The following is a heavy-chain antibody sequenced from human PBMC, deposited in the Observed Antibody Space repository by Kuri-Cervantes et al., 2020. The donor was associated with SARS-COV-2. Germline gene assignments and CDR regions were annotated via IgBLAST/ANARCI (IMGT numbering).Heavy chain of an antibody. V-gene: IGHV3-21*01. J-gene: IGHJ4*02. CDR3: GGIFDY. CDR1: GFTFSSYW. Sequence: GGSLRLSCAASGFTFSSYWMHWVRQAPGKGLEWVSSISSSSSYIYYADSVKGRFTISRDSAKNTLYLQIDSLRDEDTAVYYCGGIFDYWGQGTLVTVSS. D-gene: IGHD3-9*01. CDR2: ISSSSSYI.